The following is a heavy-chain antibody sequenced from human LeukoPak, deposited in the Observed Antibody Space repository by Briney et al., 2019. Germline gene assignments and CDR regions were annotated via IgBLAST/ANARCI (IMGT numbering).Heavy chain of an antibody. Sequence: GGSLRLSCAASGFTVSSNYMSWVRQAPGKGLEWVSVIYSGGSTYYADSVKGRFTISRDNSKNTLYLQMNSLRAEDTAVYYCARADCSGGSCYSGKEYYFDYWGQGTLVTVSS. CDR1: GFTVSSNY. D-gene: IGHD2-15*01. CDR3: ARADCSGGSCYSGKEYYFDY. CDR2: IYSGGST. V-gene: IGHV3-66*01. J-gene: IGHJ4*02.